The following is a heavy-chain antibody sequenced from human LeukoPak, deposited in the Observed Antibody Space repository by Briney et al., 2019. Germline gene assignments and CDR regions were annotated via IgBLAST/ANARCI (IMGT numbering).Heavy chain of an antibody. CDR2: INQGGSDK. CDR1: GFTFSGHW. V-gene: IGHV3-7*01. CDR3: TRDRSRAEDD. Sequence: GGSLRLSCAASGFTFSGHWMSWFRQAPGKGLEWVANINQGGSDKYYVDSVKGRFTISRDNANNLLYLQMNSLRGEDTAVYYCTRDRSRAEDDWGQGTMVTVSS. D-gene: IGHD1-14*01. J-gene: IGHJ4*02.